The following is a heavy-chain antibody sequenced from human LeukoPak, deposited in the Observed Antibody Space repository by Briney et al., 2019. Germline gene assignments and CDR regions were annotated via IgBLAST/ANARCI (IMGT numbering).Heavy chain of an antibody. D-gene: IGHD3-3*01. CDR3: ARGHRITIFGVVYYYYYYGMDV. CDR1: GGSFSGYY. J-gene: IGHJ6*02. Sequence: PSEALSLTCAVYGGSFSGYYWSWIRQPPGKGLEWIGEINHSGSANYNPSLKSRVTMSVDTSKNQFSLKLSSVTAADTAVYYCARGHRITIFGVVYYYYYYGMDVWGQGTTVTVSS. V-gene: IGHV4-34*01. CDR2: INHSGSA.